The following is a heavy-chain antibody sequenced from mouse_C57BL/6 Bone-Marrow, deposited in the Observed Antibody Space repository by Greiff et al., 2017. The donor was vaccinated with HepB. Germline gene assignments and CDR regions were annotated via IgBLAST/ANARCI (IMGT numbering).Heavy chain of an antibody. CDR1: GYAFSSYW. Sequence: VKLQESGAELVKPGASVKISCKASGYAFSSYWMNWVKQRPGKGLEWIGQIYPGDGDTNYNGKFKGKATLTADKSSSTAYMQLSSLTSEDSAVYFCGAGGYYGSSPDYWGQGTTLTVSS. CDR3: GAGGYYGSSPDY. J-gene: IGHJ2*01. CDR2: IYPGDGDT. D-gene: IGHD1-1*01. V-gene: IGHV1-80*01.